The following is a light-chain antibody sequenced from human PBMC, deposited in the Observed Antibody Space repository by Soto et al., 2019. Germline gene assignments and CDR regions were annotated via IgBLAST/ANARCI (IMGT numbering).Light chain of an antibody. CDR3: QQYNSWPTST. CDR2: GES. V-gene: IGKV3-15*01. J-gene: IGKJ5*01. CDR1: QGVXTN. Sequence: EIVMTQSPDTLYVSPGEGATLSCRASQGVXTNLGWYQQQAGQATRILIXGESTRATGIPERFSGSGSGTEFTLTISSLQSEDFAVYYCQQYNSWPTSTFGQGTRLEIK.